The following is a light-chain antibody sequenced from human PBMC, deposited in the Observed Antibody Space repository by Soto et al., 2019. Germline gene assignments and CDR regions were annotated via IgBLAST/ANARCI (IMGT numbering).Light chain of an antibody. Sequence: QSVLTQPASVAGSPGQSITISCTGTSSDVGCYNLVSWYQQHPGKAPKLMIYEGSKRPSGVSNRFSGSKSGNTASLTISGLQAEDEADYYCCSYAGSSTSYVFGPGTKLTVL. V-gene: IGLV2-23*01. CDR1: SSDVGCYNL. CDR3: CSYAGSSTSYV. J-gene: IGLJ1*01. CDR2: EGS.